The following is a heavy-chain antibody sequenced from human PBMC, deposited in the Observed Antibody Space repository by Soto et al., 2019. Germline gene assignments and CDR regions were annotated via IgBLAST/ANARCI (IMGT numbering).Heavy chain of an antibody. CDR2: LYYNVGT. V-gene: IGHV4-39*07. Sequence: SETLSLTCTVSGSSISSSGYYWGWIRQPPGRGLEWIGSLYYNVGTIYSPSLESRVTILVDSSKNQVSLDLTSVTAADTAVYCCTRGWGGPYYFDAWGQGALVTVSS. CDR1: GSSISSSGYY. J-gene: IGHJ5*02. D-gene: IGHD3-9*01. CDR3: TRGWGGPYYFDA.